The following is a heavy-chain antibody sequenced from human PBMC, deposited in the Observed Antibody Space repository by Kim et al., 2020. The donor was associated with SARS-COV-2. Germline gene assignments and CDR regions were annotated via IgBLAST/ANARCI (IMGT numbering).Heavy chain of an antibody. Sequence: SETLSLTCTVSGGSITSVIYYWGWIRQPPGKGLEWIGSVYYSGSTFYNPSLKSRVTISVDTSRNQISLRLSSMTAADTAVYYCAGPSGYYGSGARDNWFDPWGQGTLVTVSS. CDR1: GGSITSVIYY. V-gene: IGHV4-39*01. CDR3: AGPSGYYGSGARDNWFDP. D-gene: IGHD3-10*01. CDR2: VYYSGST. J-gene: IGHJ5*01.